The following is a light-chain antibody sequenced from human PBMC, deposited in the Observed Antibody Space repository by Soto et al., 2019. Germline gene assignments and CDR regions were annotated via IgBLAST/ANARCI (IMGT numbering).Light chain of an antibody. CDR3: AAWDDSLNGRDWV. CDR1: SYNIERNT. V-gene: IGLV1-44*01. Sequence: QSVLTQPPSASGTPGQTVTTSCSGSSYNIERNTVNWYQQLPGTAPKLLIHTSNQRPSWVPDRFSGSKSVTSASLAISGLQSEDEADYYCAAWDDSLNGRDWVFGGGTKLAVL. J-gene: IGLJ3*02. CDR2: TSN.